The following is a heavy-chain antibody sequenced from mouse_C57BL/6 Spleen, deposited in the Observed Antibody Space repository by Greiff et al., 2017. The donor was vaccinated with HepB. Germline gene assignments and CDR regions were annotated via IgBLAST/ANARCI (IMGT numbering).Heavy chain of an antibody. CDR3: ARRPPYYAMDY. J-gene: IGHJ4*01. CDR2: IYPRDGST. CDR1: GYTFTSYD. V-gene: IGHV1-85*01. Sequence: VQLVESGPELVKPGASVKLSCKASGYTFTSYDINWVKQRPGQGLEWIGWIYPRDGSTKYNEKFKGKATLTVDTSSSTAYMELHSLTSEDSAVYFCARRPPYYAMDYWGQGTSVTVSS.